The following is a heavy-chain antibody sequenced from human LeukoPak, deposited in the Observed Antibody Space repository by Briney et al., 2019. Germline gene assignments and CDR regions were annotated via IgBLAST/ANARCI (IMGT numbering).Heavy chain of an antibody. V-gene: IGHV4-59*11. D-gene: IGHD6-13*01. Sequence: SETLSLTCTVSGGSISSHSWSCIRQPPGKGLEWVGYISYSGSTTYKPSLKSRITISVDTCKHQFFLKLSCVTAADTAVYYCARFGRGSSWYYFDYWGQGTLVTVSS. J-gene: IGHJ4*02. CDR2: ISYSGST. CDR3: ARFGRGSSWYYFDY. CDR1: GGSISSHS.